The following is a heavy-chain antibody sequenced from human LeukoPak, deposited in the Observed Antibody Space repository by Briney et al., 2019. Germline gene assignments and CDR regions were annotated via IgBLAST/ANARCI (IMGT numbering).Heavy chain of an antibody. CDR2: ISSSSSYT. Sequence: GGSLRLSCAASGFTFSDYYMSWIRQAPGKELEWVSYISSSSSYTNYADSVKGRFTISRDNAKNSLYLQMNSLRAEDTAVYYCARVGGYPYYFDYWGQGTLVTVSS. J-gene: IGHJ4*02. D-gene: IGHD5-12*01. V-gene: IGHV3-11*06. CDR1: GFTFSDYY. CDR3: ARVGGYPYYFDY.